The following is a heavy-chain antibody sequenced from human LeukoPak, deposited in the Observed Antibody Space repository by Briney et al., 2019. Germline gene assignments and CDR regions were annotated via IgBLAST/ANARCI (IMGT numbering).Heavy chain of an antibody. V-gene: IGHV3-23*01. D-gene: IGHD3-9*01. Sequence: GGSLRLSCVASGFTFSSYWMSWVRQAPGKGLEWVSAISGSGGSTYYADSVKGRFTISRDNSKNTLYLQMNSLRAEDTAVYYCAKRLRPYFDWLPTNYWGQGTLVTVSS. CDR1: GFTFSSYW. CDR2: ISGSGGST. J-gene: IGHJ4*02. CDR3: AKRLRPYFDWLPTNY.